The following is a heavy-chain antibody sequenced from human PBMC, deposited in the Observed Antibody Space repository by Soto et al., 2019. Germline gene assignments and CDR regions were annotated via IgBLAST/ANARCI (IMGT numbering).Heavy chain of an antibody. CDR1: GYSISSGYY. V-gene: IGHV4-38-2*02. CDR2: IYHSGST. CDR3: ARDPKVYDSCGYPFDY. J-gene: IGHJ4*02. Sequence: QVQLQESGPGLVKPSETLSLTCAVSGYSISSGYYWGWIRQPPGKGLEWIGSIYHSGSTYYNPSLKSRVTISVDTSKNQFSLKLSSVTAADTAVYYCARDPKVYDSCGYPFDYWGQGTLVTVSS. D-gene: IGHD3-22*01.